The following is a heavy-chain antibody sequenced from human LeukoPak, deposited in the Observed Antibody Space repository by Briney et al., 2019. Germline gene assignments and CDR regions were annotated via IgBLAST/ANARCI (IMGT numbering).Heavy chain of an antibody. J-gene: IGHJ6*03. Sequence: SETLSLTCTVSGGSVSSGDYYWTWIRQPPGKGLEWIGYIYSRGSAYSAPSLKNRVTISVDTSKNQFSLKLSSVTAADTAVYYCARDEYSYASYYYMDVWGKGTTVTVSS. CDR2: IYSRGSA. D-gene: IGHD5-18*01. CDR3: ARDEYSYASYYYMDV. V-gene: IGHV4-30-4*08. CDR1: GGSVSSGDYY.